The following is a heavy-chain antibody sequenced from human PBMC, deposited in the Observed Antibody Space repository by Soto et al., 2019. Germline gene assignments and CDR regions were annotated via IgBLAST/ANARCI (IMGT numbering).Heavy chain of an antibody. Sequence: ASVKVSCKASGYTFTYRYLHWVRQAPGQALEWMGWITPFNGNTNYAQKFQDRVTITRDRSMSTAYMELSSLRSEDTAMYYCARSAGYSSSYYGVDVWGQGTTVTVSS. D-gene: IGHD6-6*01. CDR2: ITPFNGNT. J-gene: IGHJ6*02. CDR3: ARSAGYSSSYYGVDV. CDR1: GYTFTYRY. V-gene: IGHV1-45*02.